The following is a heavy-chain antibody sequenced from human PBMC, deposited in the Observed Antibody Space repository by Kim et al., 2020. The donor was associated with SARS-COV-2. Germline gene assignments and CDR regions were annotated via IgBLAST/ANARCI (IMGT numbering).Heavy chain of an antibody. D-gene: IGHD3-22*01. CDR3: ARIPFSGSSYYFDY. Sequence: ADSVKGRFTISRDNAKNSLYLQMNSLRAEDTAVYYCARIPFSGSSYYFDYWGQGTLVTVSS. J-gene: IGHJ4*02. V-gene: IGHV3-21*01.